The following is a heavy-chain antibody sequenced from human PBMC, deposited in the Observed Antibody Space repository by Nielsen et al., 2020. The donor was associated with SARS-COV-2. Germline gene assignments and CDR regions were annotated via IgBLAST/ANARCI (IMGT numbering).Heavy chain of an antibody. J-gene: IGHJ6*02. Sequence: WVRQAPGQGLEWMGRIIPIVDIADYAQKFQGRVTITADKSTSTAYMELSSLRSEDTAVYYCAREMAIFGEHYYYYGMDVWGQGTTVTVSS. V-gene: IGHV1-69*04. CDR2: IIPIVDIA. D-gene: IGHD3-3*01. CDR3: AREMAIFGEHYYYYGMDV.